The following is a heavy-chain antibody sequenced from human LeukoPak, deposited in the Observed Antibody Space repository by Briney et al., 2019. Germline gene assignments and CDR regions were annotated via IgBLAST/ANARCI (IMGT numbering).Heavy chain of an antibody. CDR2: ISSSSSYI. J-gene: IGHJ3*02. V-gene: IGHV3-21*01. CDR3: ARAGSGNYGDYVYRPYDAFDI. CDR1: GFTFSSYS. Sequence: GGSLRRSCAASGFTFSSYSMYWVRQAPGKGLEWVSSISSSSSYIYYADSVKGRFTISRDNAKNSLYLQMNSLRAEDTAVYYCARAGSGNYGDYVYRPYDAFDIWGQGTMVTVSS. D-gene: IGHD4-17*01.